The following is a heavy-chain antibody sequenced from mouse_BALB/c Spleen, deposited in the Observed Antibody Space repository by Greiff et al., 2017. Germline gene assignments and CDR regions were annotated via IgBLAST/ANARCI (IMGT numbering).Heavy chain of an antibody. CDR1: GYTFTSYT. CDR2: INPSSGYT. V-gene: IGHV1-4*01. CDR3: VPYYYGSSWYFDV. D-gene: IGHD1-1*01. Sequence: VQLQQSGAELARPGASVKMSCKASGYTFTSYTMHWVKQRPGQGLEWIGYINPSSGYTNYNQKFKDKATLTADKSSSTAYMQLSSLTSEDSAVYYCVPYYYGSSWYFDVWGAGTTVTVSS. J-gene: IGHJ1*01.